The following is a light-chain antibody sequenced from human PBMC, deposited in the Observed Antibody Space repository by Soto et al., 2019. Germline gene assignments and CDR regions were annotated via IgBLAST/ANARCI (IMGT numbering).Light chain of an antibody. CDR3: VSFTTKSSYG. J-gene: IGLJ1*01. CDR1: NSDVGAYIN. CDR2: DIN. V-gene: IGLV2-14*03. Sequence: QSVLTQPASVSGSPGQSITIYCTGTNSDVGAYINVSWYQQHPGKAPKLMVYDINNRPSGDSNRFSGSKSANTASLTISGLQADDEADYYCVSFTTKSSYGFGTGTKVTVL.